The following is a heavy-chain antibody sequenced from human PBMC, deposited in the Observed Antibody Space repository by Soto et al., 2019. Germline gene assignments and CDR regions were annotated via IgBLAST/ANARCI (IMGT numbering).Heavy chain of an antibody. CDR1: GGTFSSYA. J-gene: IGHJ4*02. CDR3: AHPTYYYDSSGYSD. D-gene: IGHD3-22*01. Sequence: SVPVSCKASGGTFSSYAISWVRPANGQGLEWMGGIIPIFGTANYAQKFQGRVTITADESTSTAYMELSSLRSEDTAVYYCAHPTYYYDSSGYSDWGQGTLVTVS. V-gene: IGHV1-69*01. CDR2: IIPIFGTA.